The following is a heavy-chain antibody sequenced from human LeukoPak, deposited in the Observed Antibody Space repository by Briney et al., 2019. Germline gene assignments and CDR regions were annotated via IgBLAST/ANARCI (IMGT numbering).Heavy chain of an antibody. V-gene: IGHV4-39*07. D-gene: IGHD3-16*01. CDR2: IYYSGST. CDR1: GGSISSSSYY. J-gene: IGHJ4*02. Sequence: PSETLSPTCTVSGGSISSSSYYWGWIRQPPGKGLKWIGSIYYSGSTYYNPSLRSRVTISVDTSKNQFSLKLSPVTAADTAVYYCARVAPRSPMITFGGPERRPFDYWGQGTLVTVSS. CDR3: ARVAPRSPMITFGGPERRPFDY.